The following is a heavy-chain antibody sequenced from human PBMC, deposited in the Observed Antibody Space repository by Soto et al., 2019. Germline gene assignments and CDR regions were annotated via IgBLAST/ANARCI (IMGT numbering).Heavy chain of an antibody. CDR1: GFTFSSYS. Sequence: GGSLRLSCAASGFTFSSYSVNWVRQAPGKGLEWVSSISSSSSYIYYADSVKGRFTISRDNAKNSLYLQMNSLRAEDTAVYYCARDSRCGVTMVRGIGALIDYWGQGTLVTVSS. D-gene: IGHD3-10*01. J-gene: IGHJ4*02. CDR3: ARDSRCGVTMVRGIGALIDY. CDR2: ISSSSSYI. V-gene: IGHV3-21*01.